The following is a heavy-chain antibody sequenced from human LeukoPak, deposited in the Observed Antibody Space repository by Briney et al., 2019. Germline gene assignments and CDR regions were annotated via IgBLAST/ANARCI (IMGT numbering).Heavy chain of an antibody. CDR1: GYTFTSYG. Sequence: APVKVSCKASGYTFTSYGISWVRQAPGQGLEWMGWINAYNGDTNYAQNLQGRLTMTTDTSTSTAYMELRSLRSDDTAVYYCARDGSGNWFDPWGQGTLVTVSS. J-gene: IGHJ5*02. D-gene: IGHD3-10*01. V-gene: IGHV1-18*01. CDR2: INAYNGDT. CDR3: ARDGSGNWFDP.